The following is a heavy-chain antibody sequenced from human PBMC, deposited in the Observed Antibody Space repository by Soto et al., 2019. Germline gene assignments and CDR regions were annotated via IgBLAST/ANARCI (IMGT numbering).Heavy chain of an antibody. CDR2: ISAYNGNT. D-gene: IGHD3-3*01. J-gene: IGHJ4*02. CDR1: GYTFSSYG. CDR3: ARTGTIFGKVTRFDH. Sequence: QVQLMQSGGEVKSPGASVKVSCKASGYTFSSYGITWVRQAPGQGLAWMGWISAYNGNTDYAQNRQDRVTMTTDTSTSTAYIEVRRLRSDDTAVYYCARTGTIFGKVTRFDHWAQGTLVTVSS. V-gene: IGHV1-18*01.